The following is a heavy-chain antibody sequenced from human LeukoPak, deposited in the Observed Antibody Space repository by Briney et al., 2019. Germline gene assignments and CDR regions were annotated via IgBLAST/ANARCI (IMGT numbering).Heavy chain of an antibody. CDR2: INPNSGGT. CDR3: AREIERWTKLKPDAFDI. D-gene: IGHD4-23*01. Sequence: ASVKVSCKASGYIFTNYYMHWVRQAPGQGLEWMGWINPNSGGTNYAQKFQGRVTMTRDTSISTAYMELSRLRSDDTAVYYCAREIERWTKLKPDAFDIWGQGTMVTVSS. J-gene: IGHJ3*02. V-gene: IGHV1-2*02. CDR1: GYIFTNYY.